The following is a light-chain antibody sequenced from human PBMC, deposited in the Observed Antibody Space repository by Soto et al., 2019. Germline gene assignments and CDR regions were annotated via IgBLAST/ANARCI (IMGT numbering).Light chain of an antibody. J-gene: IGLJ2*01. CDR1: SSDVGRYNL. Sequence: QSVLTQPASVSGSPGQSITISCTGTSSDVGRYNLVSWYQQHPGKAPKVMIYEGTKRPSGVSSRFSGSKSGNTASLTISGLQAEDEADYYCCSYAGSYSFVVFGGGTKLTVL. CDR2: EGT. CDR3: CSYAGSYSFVV. V-gene: IGLV2-23*03.